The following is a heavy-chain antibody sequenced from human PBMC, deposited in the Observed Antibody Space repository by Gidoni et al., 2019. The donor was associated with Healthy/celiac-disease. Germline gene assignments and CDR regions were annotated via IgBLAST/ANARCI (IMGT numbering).Heavy chain of an antibody. Sequence: QVQLVQSGAEVKKPGSSVKVSCKASGGTFSSYTISWVRQATGQGLEWMGRIIPILGIANYAQKFQGRVTITADKSTSTAYMELSSLRSEDTAVYYCASTRGLGAFDIWGQGTMVTVSS. CDR1: GGTFSSYT. CDR2: IIPILGIA. J-gene: IGHJ3*02. V-gene: IGHV1-69*02. D-gene: IGHD3-10*01. CDR3: ASTRGLGAFDI.